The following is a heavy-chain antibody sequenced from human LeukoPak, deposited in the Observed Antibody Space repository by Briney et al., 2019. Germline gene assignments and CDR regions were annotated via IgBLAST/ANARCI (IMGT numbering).Heavy chain of an antibody. CDR1: GGSISNYY. J-gene: IGHJ2*01. CDR2: IYYSGTT. V-gene: IGHV4-59*01. Sequence: SETLSLTCTVSGGSISNYYWNWLRQPPGKGLEWIGYIYYSGTTNYNPSLKSRVSMSVDTSKNQFSLKLSSVTAADTAVYYCARGPYYDSSGYPVDWYFDLWGRGTLVTVSS. D-gene: IGHD3-22*01. CDR3: ARGPYYDSSGYPVDWYFDL.